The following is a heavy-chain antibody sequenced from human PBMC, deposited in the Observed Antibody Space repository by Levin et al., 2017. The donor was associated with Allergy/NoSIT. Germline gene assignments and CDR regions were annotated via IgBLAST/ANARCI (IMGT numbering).Heavy chain of an antibody. CDR1: GGSFMSYY. Sequence: SQTLSLTCGVYGGSFMSYYWSWIRQPPGKGLEWIGEINHSGTTKYNPSLKSRVTISVDTSERQISLRLSSVTAADTAVYYCAGAFASAGTDSLYFYYYGVDVWGQGTTVTVSS. CDR3: AGAFASAGTDSLYFYYYGVDV. D-gene: IGHD6-13*01. V-gene: IGHV4-34*01. J-gene: IGHJ6*02. CDR2: INHSGTT.